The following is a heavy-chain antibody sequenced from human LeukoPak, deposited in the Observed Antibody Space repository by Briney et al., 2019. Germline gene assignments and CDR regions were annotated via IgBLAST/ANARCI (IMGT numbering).Heavy chain of an antibody. CDR2: IKQDGSEK. Sequence: PGGSLRLSCAASGFTFSNYWMNWVRQTPGKGLEWVANIKQDGSEKYYVDSVEGRFTISRDNAKNSLYLQMNSLRAEDTAVYYCASQQIYDSSRYRPVDCWGQGTLVTISP. CDR3: ASQQIYDSSRYRPVDC. V-gene: IGHV3-7*01. J-gene: IGHJ4*02. D-gene: IGHD3-22*01. CDR1: GFTFSNYW.